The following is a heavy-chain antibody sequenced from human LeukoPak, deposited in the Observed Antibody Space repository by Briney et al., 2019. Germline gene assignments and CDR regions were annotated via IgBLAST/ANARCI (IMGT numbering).Heavy chain of an antibody. J-gene: IGHJ4*02. CDR3: ARGGGVSGSRKPYYVDY. Sequence: GGSLRLSCAASGFTFSSYSMNWVRQAPGKGLEWVSYISSSSSTIYYADSVKGRFTISRDNAKNSLYLQMNSLRAEDTAVYYCARGGGVSGSRKPYYVDYWGQGTLVTVSS. D-gene: IGHD1-26*01. V-gene: IGHV3-48*01. CDR2: ISSSSSTI. CDR1: GFTFSSYS.